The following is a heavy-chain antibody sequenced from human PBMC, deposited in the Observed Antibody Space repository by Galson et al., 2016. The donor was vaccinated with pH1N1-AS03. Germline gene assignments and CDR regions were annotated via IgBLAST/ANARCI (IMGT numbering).Heavy chain of an antibody. CDR3: AASGIPVRLV. CDR1: GFTIRSYW. D-gene: IGHD6-19*01. V-gene: IGHV3-7*01. CDR2: IRQDGSDK. J-gene: IGHJ6*02. Sequence: SLRLSCAASGFTIRSYWMTWVRQAPGKGLEWVASIRQDGSDKYYVDSVKGRFTISRDNAKNSLDLQMNSLRAEDTAAYYCAASGIPVRLVWGQGTTVTVSS.